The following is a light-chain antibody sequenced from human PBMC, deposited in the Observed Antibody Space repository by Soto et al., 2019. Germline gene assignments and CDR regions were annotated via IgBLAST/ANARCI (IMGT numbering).Light chain of an antibody. CDR3: QQTYSDPPWT. CDR2: VAS. Sequence: DIQMTQSPSFLSASVGDRVTITCRASQDIRSSLSWYQQKPGKAPKFLIYVASSLQTGVPPRFSGSGSGTDFTLTISGLQAEDYATYFCQQTYSDPPWTFGQGTKVEV. CDR1: QDIRSS. V-gene: IGKV1-39*01. J-gene: IGKJ1*01.